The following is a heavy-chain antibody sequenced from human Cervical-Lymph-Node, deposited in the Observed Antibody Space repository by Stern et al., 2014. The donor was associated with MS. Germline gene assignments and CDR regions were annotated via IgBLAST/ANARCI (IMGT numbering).Heavy chain of an antibody. CDR1: GGTFSNSA. Sequence: QVQLVESGAEVKKPGSSVKVSCKASGGTFSNSAISWVRQAPGQGLEWMGGIIPIFVNANYAQKFQGRVTIMVDKSTNIAYMELSGLRSDDTAMYYCARDLKDWGQGTLVTVSS. V-gene: IGHV1-69*06. CDR3: ARDLKD. CDR2: IIPIFVNA. J-gene: IGHJ4*02.